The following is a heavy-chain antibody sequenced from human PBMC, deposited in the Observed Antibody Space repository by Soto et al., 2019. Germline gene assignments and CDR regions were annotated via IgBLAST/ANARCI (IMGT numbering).Heavy chain of an antibody. CDR1: TFTIHG. V-gene: IGHV1-18*01. J-gene: IGHJ6*02. CDR3: AREGSVVVAPAEYFDYSMDG. D-gene: IGHD2-15*01. CDR2: ISAYNGNT. Sequence: TFTIHGFTWMQQAPGQGLEGMGWISAYNGNTNYAQKFQGRVTMTTDTSTNTAYMELRSLRSDDTAVHYCAREGSVVVAPAEYFDYSMDGWGQGTTVTVS.